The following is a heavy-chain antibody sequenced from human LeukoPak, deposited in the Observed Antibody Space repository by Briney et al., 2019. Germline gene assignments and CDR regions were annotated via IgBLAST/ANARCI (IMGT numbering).Heavy chain of an antibody. D-gene: IGHD5-24*01. CDR3: ARERDGYPHDAFDI. CDR2: IDSSGGYM. J-gene: IGHJ3*02. Sequence: GGSLRLSCEASGFTFNTYSMNWARQAPGKGLEWVSSIDSSGGYMFYADSVKGRFIISRDNAKDSLYLQMNSLRVEDTAVYYCARERDGYPHDAFDIWGQGTMVTVSS. CDR1: GFTFNTYS. V-gene: IGHV3-21*06.